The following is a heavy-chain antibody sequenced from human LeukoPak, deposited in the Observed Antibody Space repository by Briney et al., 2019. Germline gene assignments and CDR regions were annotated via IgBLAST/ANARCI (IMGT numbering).Heavy chain of an antibody. CDR1: GYTFTRYY. J-gene: IGHJ5*02. Sequence: GASVKVSHKASGYTFTRYYMHRVRQAPPQALEWMGWINPHSGGTNYAQKFQRRVTMTRESSISTAYMELSRLRSDDTAVYYGARDSEGPLFDPWGQGTLVTVSS. CDR2: INPHSGGT. V-gene: IGHV1-2*02. CDR3: ARDSEGPLFDP.